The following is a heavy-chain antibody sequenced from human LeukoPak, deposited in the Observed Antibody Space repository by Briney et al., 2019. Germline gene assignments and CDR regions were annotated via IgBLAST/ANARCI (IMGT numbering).Heavy chain of an antibody. CDR2: IKQDGSEK. CDR1: GFTFSSDW. CDR3: ARRGSSGYYYYY. V-gene: IGHV3-7*01. J-gene: IGHJ4*02. Sequence: GGALRLSCAASGFTFSSDWMSWVREAPGKGREWVANIKQDGSEKYYVDSVKGRFTISRDNARNSLYLQMNSLRAEDTAVYYCARRGSSGYYYYYWGQGTLVTVSS. D-gene: IGHD3-22*01.